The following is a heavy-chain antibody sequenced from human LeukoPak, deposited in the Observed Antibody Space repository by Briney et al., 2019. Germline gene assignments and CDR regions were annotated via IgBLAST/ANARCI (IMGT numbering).Heavy chain of an antibody. D-gene: IGHD5-12*01. CDR3: ARDSGYNAFDY. V-gene: IGHV3-7*05. Sequence: GGSLRLSCADSGFLFSNSWMAWVRQAPGRGLEWLANINQDGSAKTCVDSVKGRFTISRDNAKNPLYLQMNSLRAEDTAMYYCARDSGYNAFDYWGQGTLVTVSS. CDR1: GFLFSNSW. CDR2: INQDGSAK. J-gene: IGHJ4*02.